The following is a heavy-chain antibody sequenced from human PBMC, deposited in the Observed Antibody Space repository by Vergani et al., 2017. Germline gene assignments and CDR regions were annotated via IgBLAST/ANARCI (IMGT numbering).Heavy chain of an antibody. Sequence: QVQLQESGPGLVKPSQTLSLTCTVSGGSISSGGYYCSWIRQHPGKGLEWIGYIYYSGSTYYNPSLKSRVTISVDTSKNQFSQKLSSVTAADTAVYYCAREPTVWNYFDYWGQGTLVTVSS. V-gene: IGHV4-31*03. CDR1: GGSISSGGYY. J-gene: IGHJ4*02. D-gene: IGHD4-11*01. CDR2: IYYSGST. CDR3: AREPTVWNYFDY.